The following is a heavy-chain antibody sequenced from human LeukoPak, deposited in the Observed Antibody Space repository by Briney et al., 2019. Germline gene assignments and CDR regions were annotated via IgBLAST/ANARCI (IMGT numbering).Heavy chain of an antibody. Sequence: PGGSLRLSCAASGFTFSTYSMNWVRQAPGKGLEWVSSISISSDYINYADSVKGRFTISRDNARKSLYLQMNSLRAEDTAVYYCAREGRRGYSYFDYWGQGTLVTASS. CDR1: GFTFSTYS. J-gene: IGHJ4*02. V-gene: IGHV3-21*01. D-gene: IGHD6-13*01. CDR3: AREGRRGYSYFDY. CDR2: ISISSDYI.